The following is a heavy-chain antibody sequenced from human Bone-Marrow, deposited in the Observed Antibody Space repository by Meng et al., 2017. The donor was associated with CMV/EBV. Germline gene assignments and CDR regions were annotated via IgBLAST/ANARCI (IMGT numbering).Heavy chain of an antibody. CDR2: IYYSGST. CDR3: ASITGYSSSWYGGFDY. Sequence: SEPLSLTCNVSGGSISSSSYYWGWIRQPPGKGLEWIGSIYYSGSTYYNPSLKSRVTISVDTSKNQFSLKLSSVTAADTAVYYCASITGYSSSWYGGFDYWGQGTRVTVSS. J-gene: IGHJ4*02. D-gene: IGHD6-13*01. CDR1: GGSISSSSYY. V-gene: IGHV4-39*01.